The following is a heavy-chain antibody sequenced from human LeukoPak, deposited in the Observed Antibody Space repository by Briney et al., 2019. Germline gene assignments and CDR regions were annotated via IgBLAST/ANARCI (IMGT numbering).Heavy chain of an antibody. Sequence: SETLSLTCTVSGGSISSYYWSWIRQPPGKGLEWIGYIYYSGSTNYNPSLKSRVTISVDTSKNQFSLKLSSVTAADTAVYYCARRLEWLLWPNAFDIWGQGTMVTVSS. CDR2: IYYSGST. J-gene: IGHJ3*02. D-gene: IGHD3-3*01. CDR1: GGSISSYY. CDR3: ARRLEWLLWPNAFDI. V-gene: IGHV4-59*12.